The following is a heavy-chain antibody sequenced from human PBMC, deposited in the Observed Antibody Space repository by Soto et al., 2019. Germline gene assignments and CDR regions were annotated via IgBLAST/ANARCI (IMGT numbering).Heavy chain of an antibody. V-gene: IGHV3-9*01. Sequence: GGSLRLSCAASGFTFDDYAIHWVRQAPGKGLEWVSGISWNSAAIDYAVSVKGRFTIVRDNAMNSLYLQMNHLRPEDTAFYYCAKDRGSSSWDPIFDFWGQGILVTVSS. D-gene: IGHD6-13*01. CDR1: GFTFDDYA. CDR3: AKDRGSSSWDPIFDF. J-gene: IGHJ4*02. CDR2: ISWNSAAI.